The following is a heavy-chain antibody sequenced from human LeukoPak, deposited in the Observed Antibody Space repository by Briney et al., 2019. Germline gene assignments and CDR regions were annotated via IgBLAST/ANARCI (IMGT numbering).Heavy chain of an antibody. J-gene: IGHJ4*02. CDR3: AKWGDYDVLTGYYVSDY. D-gene: IGHD3-9*01. CDR2: FTGSGGNT. CDR1: GFTFSNYA. Sequence: GGSLRLSCAASGFTFSNYAMSWVRQAPGKGLEWVSAFTGSGGNTYYADSVKGRFTISRDNSKNTVFLQMNSLRAEDTAVYYCAKWGDYDVLTGYYVSDYWGQGTLVTVSS. V-gene: IGHV3-23*01.